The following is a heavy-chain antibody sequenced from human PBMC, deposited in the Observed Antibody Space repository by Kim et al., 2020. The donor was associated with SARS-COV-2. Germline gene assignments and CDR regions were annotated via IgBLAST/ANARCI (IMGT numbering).Heavy chain of an antibody. V-gene: IGHV1-18*01. J-gene: IGHJ4*02. Sequence: KRQGRVTMTTDTSTSTAYMELRSLRSDDTAVYYCARDGGPVGATTPSFDYWGQGTLVTVSS. D-gene: IGHD1-26*01. CDR3: ARDGGPVGATTPSFDY.